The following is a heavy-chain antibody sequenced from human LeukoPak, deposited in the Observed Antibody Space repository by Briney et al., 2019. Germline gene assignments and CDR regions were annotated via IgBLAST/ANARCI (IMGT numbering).Heavy chain of an antibody. V-gene: IGHV3-74*01. J-gene: IGHJ5*02. CDR1: GLTFSSSA. D-gene: IGHD3-22*01. Sequence: GGSLRLSCVASGLTFSSSAMHWVRQAPGKGLVWVSRINPDGSTTTYADSVKGRFTISRDNAKNTVYLQMNSLRAEDTAVYYCARVLSGSWDWFDPWGQGTLVTVSS. CDR3: ARVLSGSWDWFDP. CDR2: INPDGSTT.